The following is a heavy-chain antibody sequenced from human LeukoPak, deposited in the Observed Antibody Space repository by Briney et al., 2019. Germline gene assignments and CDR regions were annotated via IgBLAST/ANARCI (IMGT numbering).Heavy chain of an antibody. J-gene: IGHJ4*02. V-gene: IGHV4-34*01. CDR3: ARAGYSSRPFVN. Sequence: GSLRLSCAASGFTFSSYSMNWVRQPPGKGLEWIGEINHSGSTNYNPSLKSRVTISVDTSKNQFSLKLSSVTAADTAVYYCARAGYSSRPFVNWGQGTLVTVFS. D-gene: IGHD6-19*01. CDR2: INHSGST. CDR1: GFTFSSYS.